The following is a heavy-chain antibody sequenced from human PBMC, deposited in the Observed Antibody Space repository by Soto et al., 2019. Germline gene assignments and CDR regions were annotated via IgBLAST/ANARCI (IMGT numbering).Heavy chain of an antibody. D-gene: IGHD2-21*02. J-gene: IGHJ3*02. V-gene: IGHV1-8*01. CDR3: ATLNPTVVTSAFDI. CDR1: GYTFTSYD. Sequence: ASVKVSCKASGYTFTSYDINWVRQATAQGLEWMGWMNRNSGNTGYAQKFQGRVTMTRNTSISTAYMELISLRSEDTAVYYCATLNPTVVTSAFDIWGQGTMVT. CDR2: MNRNSGNT.